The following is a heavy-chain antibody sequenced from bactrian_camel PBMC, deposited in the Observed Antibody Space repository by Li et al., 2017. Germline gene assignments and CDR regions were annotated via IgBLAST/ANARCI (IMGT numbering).Heavy chain of an antibody. CDR3: ARVRGLVAVGFVDY. D-gene: IGHD6*01. V-gene: IGHV3S1*01. J-gene: IGHJ4*01. CDR2: IDSGGSTT. CDR1: GFIFSNYW. Sequence: HVQLVESGGGLVQPGGSLRLSCAASGFIFSNYWMYWVRQAPGKGREWVASIDSGGSTTYYADSVKGRFTASRDNAQNTVYLQMNSLKPDDAAVYSYARVRGLVAVGFVDYWSQGTQVTIS.